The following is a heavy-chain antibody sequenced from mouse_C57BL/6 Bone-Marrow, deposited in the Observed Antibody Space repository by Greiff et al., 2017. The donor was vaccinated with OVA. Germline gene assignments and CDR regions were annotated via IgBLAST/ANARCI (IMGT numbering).Heavy chain of an antibody. J-gene: IGHJ2*01. CDR2: IHPNSGST. Sequence: QVQLQQPGAELVKPGASVKLSCKASGYTFTSYWMHWVKQRPGQGLEWIGMIHPNSGSTNYTEKFKSKATLTVDKSSSTAYMQLSSLTSEDSAVYYCARVGDYYGSSYAPFDYWGQGTTLTVSS. CDR1: GYTFTSYW. D-gene: IGHD1-1*01. CDR3: ARVGDYYGSSYAPFDY. V-gene: IGHV1-64*01.